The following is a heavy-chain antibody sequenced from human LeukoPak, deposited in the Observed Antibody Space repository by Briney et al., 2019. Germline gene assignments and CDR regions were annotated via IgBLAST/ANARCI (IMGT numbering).Heavy chain of an antibody. CDR2: TYYKSKWYS. CDR3: ARVSSPWSPRDAFDI. CDR1: GDSVSSNSAT. Sequence: SQTLSLTCAISGDSVSSNSATWNWIRQSPSRGLEWLGRTYYKSKWYSDYAVSVKSRITINSDTSKNHFSLQLNSVTPEDTAVCYCARVSSPWSPRDAFDIWGQGTMVTVSS. J-gene: IGHJ3*02. D-gene: IGHD1-26*01. V-gene: IGHV6-1*01.